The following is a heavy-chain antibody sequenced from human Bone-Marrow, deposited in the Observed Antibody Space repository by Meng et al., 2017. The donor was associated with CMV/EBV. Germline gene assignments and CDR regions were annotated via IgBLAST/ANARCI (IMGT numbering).Heavy chain of an antibody. V-gene: IGHV3-30-3*01. CDR2: ISYDGSNK. CDR1: GFTFSSYA. J-gene: IGHJ6*02. Sequence: GESLKISCAAAGFTFSSYAMHWGRQAPGKGLEWVAVISYDGSNKYYADSVKGRFTISRDNSKNTLYLQMNSLRAEDTAVYYCARQAPPGGMDVWGQGTTVTVSS. CDR3: ARQAPPGGMDV.